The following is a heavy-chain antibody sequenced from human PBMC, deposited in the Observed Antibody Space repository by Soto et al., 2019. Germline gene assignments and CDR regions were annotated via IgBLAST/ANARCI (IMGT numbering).Heavy chain of an antibody. J-gene: IGHJ3*01. CDR2: IYWDDDQ. CDR1: GFSLKTSGMG. Sequence: QITLKESGPALVKPAQTLTLTCTFSGFSLKTSGMGVAWIRQPPGKALEWLALIYWDDDQRYSPSLESRLTITKDTSKNQVFLTMTNMDPVDTATYYCTNIGTLPVAIFGVPAAFDHWGQGTMVSVSS. CDR3: TNIGTLPVAIFGVPAAFDH. V-gene: IGHV2-5*02. D-gene: IGHD3-3*01.